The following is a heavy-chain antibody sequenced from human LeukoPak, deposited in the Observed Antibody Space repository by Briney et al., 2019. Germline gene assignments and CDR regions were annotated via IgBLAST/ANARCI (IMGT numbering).Heavy chain of an antibody. Sequence: GGSLRLSCAASGFTFSSYAMSWVRQAPGKGLEWVSAVSGSGGSTYYADSVKGRFTISRDNSKNTLYLQMNSLRAEDTAVYYCAKFLPTHIVVANYYFDYWGQGTLVTVSS. J-gene: IGHJ4*02. D-gene: IGHD2-21*01. CDR3: AKFLPTHIVVANYYFDY. CDR2: VSGSGGST. V-gene: IGHV3-23*01. CDR1: GFTFSSYA.